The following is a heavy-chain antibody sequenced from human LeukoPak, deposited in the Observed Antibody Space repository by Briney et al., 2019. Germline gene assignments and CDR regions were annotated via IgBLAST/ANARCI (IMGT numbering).Heavy chain of an antibody. D-gene: IGHD3-22*01. Sequence: ASVKVSCKASGYTFTDYYIHWVRQAPGHGLEWMGWVNPHSGGTNFAQRFRGRVTLTRDTSISTAYMELSRLRSDDTAVYHCARFDSSGYYYFDYWGQGTLVTVSS. J-gene: IGHJ4*02. V-gene: IGHV1-2*02. CDR1: GYTFTDYY. CDR2: VNPHSGGT. CDR3: ARFDSSGYYYFDY.